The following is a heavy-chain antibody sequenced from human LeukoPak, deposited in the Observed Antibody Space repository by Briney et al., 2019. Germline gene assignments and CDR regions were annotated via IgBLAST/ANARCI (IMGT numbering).Heavy chain of an antibody. J-gene: IGHJ4*02. CDR3: ARGLYYDYVWGSFPLDY. CDR1: GYTFTSYG. V-gene: IGHV1-18*01. Sequence: GASVKVSCKASGYTFTSYGISWLRQAPGQGLEWMGGISAYNGNTNYAQKLQGRVTMTTDTSTSTAYMELRSLRSDDTAVYYCARGLYYDYVWGSFPLDYWGQGTLVTVSS. CDR2: ISAYNGNT. D-gene: IGHD3-16*01.